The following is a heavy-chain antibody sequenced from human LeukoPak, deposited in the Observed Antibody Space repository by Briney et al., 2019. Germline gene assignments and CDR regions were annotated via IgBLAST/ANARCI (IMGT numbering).Heavy chain of an antibody. CDR2: ISGNSGST. J-gene: IGHJ4*02. V-gene: IGHV3-23*01. CDR1: GFTFSSYA. D-gene: IGHD2-15*01. Sequence: GGPLRLSCAASGFTFSSYAMSWVRQAPGKGLEWVSVISGNSGSTYYADSVKGRFTISRDKFKNTLDLRMNSLRAEDAAVYYCAKGSGGSSYSGLDSWGQGTLVTVSA. CDR3: AKGSGGSSYSGLDS.